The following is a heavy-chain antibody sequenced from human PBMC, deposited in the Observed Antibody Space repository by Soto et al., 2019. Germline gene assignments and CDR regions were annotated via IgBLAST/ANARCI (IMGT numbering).Heavy chain of an antibody. D-gene: IGHD4-17*01. CDR1: GFTFSSYS. CDR2: ISYDGSNK. V-gene: IGHV3-30-3*01. CDR3: ARDTGIIIYYYGMDV. Sequence: PGGSLRLSCAASGFTFSSYSMHWVRQAPGKGLEWVAVISYDGSNKYYADSVKGRFTISRDNSKNTLYLQMNSLRAEDTAVYYCARDTGIIIYYYGMDVWGQGTTVTVSS. J-gene: IGHJ6*02.